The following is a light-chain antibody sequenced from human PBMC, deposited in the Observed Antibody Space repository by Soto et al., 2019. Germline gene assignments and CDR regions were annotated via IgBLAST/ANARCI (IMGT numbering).Light chain of an antibody. CDR2: GAS. V-gene: IGKV3-15*01. Sequence: DIVMTQSPATLSVSPGERATLSCRASQSVSSRLAWYQQKPGQAPRLLIYGASTRATGIPARFSGSGSETEFTLTISSLQPDDSATYYCQQYRNYLTFGQGTTVEI. J-gene: IGKJ1*01. CDR3: QQYRNYLT. CDR1: QSVSSR.